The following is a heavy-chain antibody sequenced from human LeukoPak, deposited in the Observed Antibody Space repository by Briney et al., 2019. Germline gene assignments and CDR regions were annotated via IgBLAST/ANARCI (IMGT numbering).Heavy chain of an antibody. CDR3: SNGRTSSGTLQHDY. J-gene: IGHJ4*02. CDR2: ISDNSGNT. V-gene: IGHV3-23*01. Sequence: LPGGSLRLSCAASGFTFSSFAMSWVRQAPGQGLEWVSAISDNSGNTYYADSVKGRFTISRDNSENTLYLQMNSLRAEDTALYYCSNGRTSSGTLQHDYWGQGTLVTVSS. CDR1: GFTFSSFA. D-gene: IGHD6-19*01.